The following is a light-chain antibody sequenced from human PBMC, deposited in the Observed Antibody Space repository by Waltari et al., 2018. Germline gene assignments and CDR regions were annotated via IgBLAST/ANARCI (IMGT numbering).Light chain of an antibody. V-gene: IGKV1-39*01. CDR3: QQTYSSPR. CDR2: AAS. J-gene: IGKJ3*01. Sequence: DIQMTQSPSSLSASVGDRVTITCRASQSITMYLNWYQQKAGKAPKLLIYAASILQSGVPSRFSGSGSGTDFTLTISNLHPEDFATYFCQQTYSSPRFGPGTKVDFK. CDR1: QSITMY.